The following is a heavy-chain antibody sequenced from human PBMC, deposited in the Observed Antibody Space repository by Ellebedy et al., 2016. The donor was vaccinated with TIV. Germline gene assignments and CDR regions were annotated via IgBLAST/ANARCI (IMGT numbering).Heavy chain of an antibody. D-gene: IGHD6-13*01. CDR2: VYPSGTP. V-gene: IGHV4-4*07. Sequence: MPSETLSLTCTVSGGSITSYYWSWIRQPAGKGLEWIGRVYPSGTPIYNSSLKSRVTMSLDTSKNQFSLDLTSVTAADTARYDCARSVRPAVATAGTFDIWGQGTMVTVSS. CDR1: GGSITSYY. CDR3: ARSVRPAVATAGTFDI. J-gene: IGHJ3*02.